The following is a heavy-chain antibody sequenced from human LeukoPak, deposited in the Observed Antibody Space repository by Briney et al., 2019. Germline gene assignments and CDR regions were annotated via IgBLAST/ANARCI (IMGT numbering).Heavy chain of an antibody. CDR2: ISGSGGST. CDR1: GFTFDDYG. CDR3: AKALLREGPFDY. Sequence: PGGSLRLSCAASGFTFDDYGMSWVRQAPGKGLEWVSAISGSGGSTYSADSVKGRFTISRDNSKNTLYLQMNSLRAEDTAVYYCAKALLREGPFDYWGQGTLVTVSS. J-gene: IGHJ4*02. D-gene: IGHD2-15*01. V-gene: IGHV3-23*01.